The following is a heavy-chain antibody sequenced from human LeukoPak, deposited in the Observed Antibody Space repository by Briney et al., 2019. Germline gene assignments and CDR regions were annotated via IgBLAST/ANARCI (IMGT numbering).Heavy chain of an antibody. CDR2: IYYSGST. CDR3: ARYYDFRWFDP. Sequence: PSGTLSLTCTVSGGSISSYYWSWIRQPPGKGLEWIGYIYYSGSTNYNPSLKSRVTISVDTSKNQFSLKLSSVTAADTAVYYCARYYDFRWFDPWGQGTLVTVSS. V-gene: IGHV4-59*01. J-gene: IGHJ5*02. D-gene: IGHD3-3*01. CDR1: GGSISSYY.